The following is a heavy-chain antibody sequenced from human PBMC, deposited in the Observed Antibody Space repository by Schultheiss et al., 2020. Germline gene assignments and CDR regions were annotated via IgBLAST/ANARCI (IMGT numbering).Heavy chain of an antibody. CDR2: INPNSGGT. CDR3: ASPLGTGYYYYYYGMDV. V-gene: IGHV1-2*02. J-gene: IGHJ6*02. Sequence: ASVKVSCKVSGYTLTELSMHWVRQAPGQGLEWMGWINPNSGGTNYAQKFQGRVTMTTDTSTSTAYMELRSLRSDDTAVYYCASPLGTGYYYYYYGMDVWGQGTTVTVSS. CDR1: GYTLTELS. D-gene: IGHD2-8*02.